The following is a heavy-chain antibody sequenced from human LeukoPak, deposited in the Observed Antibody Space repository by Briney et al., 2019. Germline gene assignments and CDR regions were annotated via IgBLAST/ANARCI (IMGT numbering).Heavy chain of an antibody. CDR3: ARVGYSSGWAYYFDY. CDR2: IYTSGST. J-gene: IGHJ4*02. V-gene: IGHV4-4*07. D-gene: IGHD6-19*01. Sequence: SETLSLTCTVSGGSISSYYWSWIRQPAGKGLEWIGRIYTSGSTNYNPSLKSRATMSVDTSKNQFSLKLSSVTAADTAVYYCARVGYSSGWAYYFDYWGQGTLVTVSS. CDR1: GGSISSYY.